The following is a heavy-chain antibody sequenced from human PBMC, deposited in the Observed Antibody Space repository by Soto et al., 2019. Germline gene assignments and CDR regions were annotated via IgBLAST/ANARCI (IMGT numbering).Heavy chain of an antibody. CDR2: IYYSGST. D-gene: IGHD3-22*01. Sequence: SETLSLTCTVAGGSSSSYDWSWIRQPPGKGLEWIGYIYYSGSTNYNPSLKSRVTISVDTSKNQFSLKLSSVTAADTAVYYCARDGRYYDSSGYKHDAFDIWGQGTMVTVSS. CDR3: ARDGRYYDSSGYKHDAFDI. CDR1: GGSSSSYD. V-gene: IGHV4-59*01. J-gene: IGHJ3*02.